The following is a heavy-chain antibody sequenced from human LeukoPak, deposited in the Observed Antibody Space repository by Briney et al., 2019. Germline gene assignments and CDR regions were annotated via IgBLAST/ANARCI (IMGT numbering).Heavy chain of an antibody. CDR3: ASHHLYDSSGDGRYYFDY. D-gene: IGHD3-22*01. Sequence: SETLSLTCGVSGYSISSGYHWGWIRQPTGKVLEWIGSMSHSGSTYYNPSLKSRVTISVDTSKNQFSVKLSSVTAADTAVYYCASHHLYDSSGDGRYYFDYWGQGTLVTVSS. V-gene: IGHV4-38-2*01. CDR2: MSHSGST. CDR1: GYSISSGYH. J-gene: IGHJ4*02.